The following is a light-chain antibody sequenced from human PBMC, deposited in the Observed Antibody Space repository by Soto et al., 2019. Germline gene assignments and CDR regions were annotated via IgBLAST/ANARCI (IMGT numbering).Light chain of an antibody. CDR3: QHRSSWPVS. J-gene: IGKJ5*01. V-gene: IGKV3D-20*02. CDR1: QSVSSSD. CDR2: GAS. Sequence: EIVLTQSPGTLSLSPGERATLSCMASQSVSSSDLAWYQQKPGQAPRLVSYGASSRATGIPDRFSGSGSGTEFTLTISRLEPEDFAVYYCQHRSSWPVSFSQGTRLEIK.